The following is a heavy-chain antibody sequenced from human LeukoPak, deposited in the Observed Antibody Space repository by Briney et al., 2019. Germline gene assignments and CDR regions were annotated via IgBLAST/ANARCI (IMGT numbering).Heavy chain of an antibody. V-gene: IGHV3-30*02. Sequence: PGGSLRLSCAASGFNFSIYGMHWVRQAPGKGLEWVAFIRFDGNHKYYADSVKGRFTISRDNSKSTLCLQMNSLRAEDTAVFYCAKAAAPLYSTAFDHGGQGTLVTVA. CDR1: GFNFSIYG. CDR3: AKAAAPLYSTAFDH. J-gene: IGHJ4*02. D-gene: IGHD6-13*01. CDR2: IRFDGNHK.